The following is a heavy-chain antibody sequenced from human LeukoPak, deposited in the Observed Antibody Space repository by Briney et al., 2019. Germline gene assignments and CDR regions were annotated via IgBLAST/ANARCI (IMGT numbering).Heavy chain of an antibody. J-gene: IGHJ5*02. CDR3: AREIAVAGTRRFDP. D-gene: IGHD6-19*01. CDR1: GGTFSNYA. Sequence: SVKVSCKASGGTFSNYAISWVRQAPGQGLEWMGGIIPIFGTANYAQKFQGRVTITADKPTSTAYMELSSLRSEDTAVYYCAREIAVAGTRRFDPWGQGTLVTVSS. V-gene: IGHV1-69*06. CDR2: IIPIFGTA.